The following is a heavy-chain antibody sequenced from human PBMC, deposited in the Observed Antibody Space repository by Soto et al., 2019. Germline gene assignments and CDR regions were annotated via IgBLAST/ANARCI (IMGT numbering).Heavy chain of an antibody. J-gene: IGHJ5*02. V-gene: IGHV1-69*01. CDR1: GGTFSSSA. D-gene: IGHD3-10*01. CDR3: ATGVDRGSEADGWFDP. CDR2: IIPIFPTI. Sequence: QVRLVQSGAEMKQPGSSVTVSCKSSASGGTFSSSAIHWVRQAPGQGLEWLGGIIPIFPTIDYAQNFQGRDTISADETTTTAYMELKSLRSDDTAVDYCATGVDRGSEADGWFDPWGQGTLVTVSS.